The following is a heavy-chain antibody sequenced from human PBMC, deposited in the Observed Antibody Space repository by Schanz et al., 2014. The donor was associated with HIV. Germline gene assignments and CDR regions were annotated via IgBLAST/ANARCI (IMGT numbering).Heavy chain of an antibody. Sequence: EEQLLESGGGLVQPGGSLRLSCAASGFTFSSYAMSWVRQAPGKGLEWVSAISGSGGSTYYADSVKGRFTISRDNSKNTLYLQMNRLRTEDTAVYYCARGLPTPAAFDIWGQGTMVTVSS. CDR1: GFTFSSYA. CDR2: ISGSGGST. J-gene: IGHJ3*02. D-gene: IGHD3-16*01. V-gene: IGHV3-23*01. CDR3: ARGLPTPAAFDI.